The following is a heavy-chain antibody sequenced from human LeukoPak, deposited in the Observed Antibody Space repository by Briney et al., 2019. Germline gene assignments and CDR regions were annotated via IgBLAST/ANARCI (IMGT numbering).Heavy chain of an antibody. CDR2: ISGDGKNE. CDR3: VRDCSSTSCSGY. J-gene: IGHJ4*02. CDR1: GFTFSSYW. Sequence: PGGSLRLSCSASGFTFSSYWMHWVRQAPGKGLEWVTVISGDGKNEYYADSVKGRFTISRDNSKNTLYLQMNSLRVDDTAVYYCVRDCSSTSCSGYWGQGTLVTVSS. V-gene: IGHV3-30*03. D-gene: IGHD2-2*01.